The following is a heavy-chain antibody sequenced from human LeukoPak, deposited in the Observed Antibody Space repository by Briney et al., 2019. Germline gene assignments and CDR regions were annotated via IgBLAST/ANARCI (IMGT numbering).Heavy chain of an antibody. CDR1: GFTFSDYS. V-gene: IGHV3-21*06. J-gene: IGHJ4*02. CDR3: VRERFHGSGAPKFDF. CDR2: ISGSGSYI. D-gene: IGHD3-10*01. Sequence: GGSLRLSCAASGFTFSDYSMNWVRQTPRKGLEWVSCISGSGSYIYYADSVKCRFTISRDNAKNSLHLQVNSLRAEDTAVYYCVRERFHGSGAPKFDFWGQGTLVTVSS.